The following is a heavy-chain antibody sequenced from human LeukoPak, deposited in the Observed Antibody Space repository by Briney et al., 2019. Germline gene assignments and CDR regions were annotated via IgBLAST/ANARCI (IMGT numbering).Heavy chain of an antibody. D-gene: IGHD2-21*01. V-gene: IGHV3-21*05. CDR3: VRGARVAPD. CDR1: GFTFSSYA. CDR2: ISGSSGDT. J-gene: IGHJ4*02. Sequence: GGSLRLSCTASGFTFSSYAMNWVRQAPGKGLEWVSYISGSSGDTNYVDSVRGRFTVSRDNAKNSLYLQMNSLRAEDTAVYYCVRGARVAPDWGQGTLVTVSS.